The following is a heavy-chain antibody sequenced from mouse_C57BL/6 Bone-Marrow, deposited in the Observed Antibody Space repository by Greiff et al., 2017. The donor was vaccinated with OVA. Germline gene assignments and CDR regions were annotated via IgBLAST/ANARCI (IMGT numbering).Heavy chain of an antibody. CDR2: ILPGSGST. V-gene: IGHV1-9*01. Sequence: QVQLQQSGAELMKPGASVKLSCKATGYTFPGYWIEWVKQRPGHGLEWIGEILPGSGSTNYNEKFKGKATFTADTSSNTAYMQLSSLTTEDSAYKCCAREVWDYFDYWGQGTTLTVSS. J-gene: IGHJ2*01. CDR1: GYTFPGYW. CDR3: AREVWDYFDY. D-gene: IGHD2-10*02.